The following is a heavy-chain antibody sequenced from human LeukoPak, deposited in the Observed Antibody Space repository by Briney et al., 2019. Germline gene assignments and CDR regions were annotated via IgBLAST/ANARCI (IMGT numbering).Heavy chain of an antibody. CDR2: ISTSGGSS. CDR1: GFTFSSYA. CDR3: AIMHPYYDGSGYWVQ. J-gene: IGHJ4*02. Sequence: QAGGSLRLSCAASGFTFSSYAMSWVRQAPGKGLEWVSGISTSGGSSSYADSVKGRFTISRDNPRNTLYMQMNSLRAEDTALYYCAIMHPYYDGSGYWVQWGQGTLVTVSS. V-gene: IGHV3-23*01. D-gene: IGHD3-22*01.